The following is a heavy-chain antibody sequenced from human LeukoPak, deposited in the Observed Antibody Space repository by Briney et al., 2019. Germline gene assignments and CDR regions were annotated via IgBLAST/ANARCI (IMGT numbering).Heavy chain of an antibody. J-gene: IGHJ1*01. CDR1: GGSFSGYY. D-gene: IGHD3-22*01. V-gene: IGHV4-34*01. CDR3: ARVVQSTDSSGFYLPEYFQH. Sequence: PSETLSLTCAVYGGSFSGYYWSWIRQPPGKGLEWIGEINHSGSTNYNPSLKSRVTISVDTSKNQFSLKLSSVTAADTAVYYCARVVQSTDSSGFYLPEYFQHWGQGTLVTVSS. CDR2: INHSGST.